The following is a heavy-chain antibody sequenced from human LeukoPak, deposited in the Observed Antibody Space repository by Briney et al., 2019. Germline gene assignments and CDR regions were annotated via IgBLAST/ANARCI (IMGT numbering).Heavy chain of an antibody. Sequence: DSVKVSCKASGYTFTSYYMHWVRQAPGQGLEWMGIINPSGGSTSYAQKFQGRVTMTRDMSTSTVYMELSSLRSEDTAVYYCARQDGSSWHDYWGQGTLVTVSS. CDR1: GYTFTSYY. CDR2: INPSGGST. V-gene: IGHV1-46*01. D-gene: IGHD6-13*01. J-gene: IGHJ4*02. CDR3: ARQDGSSWHDY.